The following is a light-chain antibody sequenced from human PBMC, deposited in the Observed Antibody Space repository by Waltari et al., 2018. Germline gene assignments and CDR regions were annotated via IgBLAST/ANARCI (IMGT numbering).Light chain of an antibody. CDR3: QKYGTLPAT. Sequence: DIVSTQSPGTLSLSPGEGATTSGRASQSISRFLAWYQQKPGQAPRLLIYDASTRATGIPDRFSGSGSGTDFSLTISRLEPEDFAVYYCQKYGTLPATFGQGTKVEIK. V-gene: IGKV3-20*01. J-gene: IGKJ1*01. CDR2: DAS. CDR1: QSISRF.